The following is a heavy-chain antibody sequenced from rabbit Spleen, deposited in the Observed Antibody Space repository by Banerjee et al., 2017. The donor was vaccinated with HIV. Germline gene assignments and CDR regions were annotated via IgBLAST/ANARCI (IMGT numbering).Heavy chain of an antibody. CDR2: NYAGKGRT. V-gene: IGHV1S7*01. CDR1: GFDFSSYY. D-gene: IGHD6-1*01. CDR3: AKFGYAGNAGYGYANL. Sequence: QLKESGGGLVQPGGSLKLSCKASGFDFSSYYMSWVRQAPGKGLEWIGTNYAGKGRTYYASWVNGRFTISSDNAQNTVDLQMNSLTAADTATYFCAKFGYAGNAGYGYANLWGPGTLVTGS. J-gene: IGHJ4*01.